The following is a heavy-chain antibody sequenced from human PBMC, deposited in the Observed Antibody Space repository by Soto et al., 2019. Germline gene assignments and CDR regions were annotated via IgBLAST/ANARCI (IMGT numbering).Heavy chain of an antibody. CDR2: ISYDGSNK. V-gene: IGHV3-30-3*01. CDR1: GFTFSSYA. Sequence: PGGSLRLSCAASGFTFSSYAMHWVRQAPGKRLEWVAVISYDGSNKYYADSVKGRFTISRDNSKNTLYLQMNSLRAEDTAVYYCARGGYYDFWSGMDVWAQGTTVTVSS. D-gene: IGHD3-3*01. CDR3: ARGGYYDFWSGMDV. J-gene: IGHJ6*02.